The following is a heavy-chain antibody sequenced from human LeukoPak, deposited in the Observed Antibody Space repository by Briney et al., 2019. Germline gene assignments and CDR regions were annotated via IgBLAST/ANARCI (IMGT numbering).Heavy chain of an antibody. Sequence: ASVKVSCKASGYTFTDYYMHWVRHAPGQGLEWLGWLNPNSGGTNYAQKFQGRVTMTRDTSISTAYMELSRLRSDDTAVFYCAREEVIAAAGPTLDYWGQGALVTVSS. CDR3: AREEVIAAAGPTLDY. V-gene: IGHV1-2*02. J-gene: IGHJ4*02. D-gene: IGHD6-13*01. CDR2: LNPNSGGT. CDR1: GYTFTDYY.